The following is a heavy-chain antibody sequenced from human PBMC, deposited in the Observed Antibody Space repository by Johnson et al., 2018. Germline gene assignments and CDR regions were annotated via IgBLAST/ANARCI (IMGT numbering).Heavy chain of an antibody. CDR3: VRLLRKRITLVLETMMNDYYYYMDV. J-gene: IGHJ6*03. V-gene: IGHV3-53*01. CDR1: GFSVSNNY. Sequence: EVQLVESGGGLIQPGGSLRLSCAASGFSVSNNYMSWVRQAPGKGLEWVSFVYSGGRTNYADSVGGRFTISRDNSKNTLYLQMNNLRVEDTAGYYCVRLLRKRITLVLETMMNDYYYYMDVWGKGTTVSVSS. D-gene: IGHD3-10*01. CDR2: VYSGGRT.